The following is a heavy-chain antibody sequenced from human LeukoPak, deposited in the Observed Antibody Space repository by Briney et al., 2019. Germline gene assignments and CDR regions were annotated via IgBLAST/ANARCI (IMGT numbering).Heavy chain of an antibody. CDR1: GGSISSGGYY. J-gene: IGHJ4*02. Sequence: PSQTLSLTCTVSGGSISSGGYYWSWIRQHPGTGLEWIGYIYYSGSTYYNPSLKSRVTISVDTSKNQFSLKLSSVTAADTAVYYCARSTCSSTSCYIDYWGQGTLVTVSS. D-gene: IGHD2-2*02. V-gene: IGHV4-31*03. CDR3: ARSTCSSTSCYIDY. CDR2: IYYSGST.